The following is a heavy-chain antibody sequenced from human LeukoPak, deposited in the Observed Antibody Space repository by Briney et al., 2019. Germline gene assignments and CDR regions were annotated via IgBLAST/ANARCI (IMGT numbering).Heavy chain of an antibody. Sequence: ASVKVSCKASGYTFTGYYMHWVRQAPGQGLEWMGWINPNTGETKSAQKFQGRVTMTRDTTINTAYMELTRLTSDDTAVYYCASYPRYSSTPPFDYWGQGTLVTVSS. J-gene: IGHJ4*02. CDR1: GYTFTGYY. V-gene: IGHV1-2*02. CDR2: INPNTGET. CDR3: ASYPRYSSTPPFDY. D-gene: IGHD2-2*01.